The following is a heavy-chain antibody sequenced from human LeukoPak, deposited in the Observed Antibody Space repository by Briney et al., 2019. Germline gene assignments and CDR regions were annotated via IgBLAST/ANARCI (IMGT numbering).Heavy chain of an antibody. D-gene: IGHD6-19*01. CDR1: GGSISSYY. CDR3: ARVGSGWYSSWFDP. Sequence: PSETLSLTCTVSGGSISSYYWNWIRQPPGKGMEWIGDIYYSGSTNYHPSLKSRVTISVDTSKNQFSLQLSSVTAADTAVYYCARVGSGWYSSWFDPWGQGTLVTVSS. V-gene: IGHV4-59*01. CDR2: IYYSGST. J-gene: IGHJ5*02.